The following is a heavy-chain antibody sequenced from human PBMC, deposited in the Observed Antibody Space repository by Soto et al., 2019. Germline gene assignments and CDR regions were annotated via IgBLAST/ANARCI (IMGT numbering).Heavy chain of an antibody. V-gene: IGHV3-74*01. CDR1: GFTFSSYW. CDR3: AREPCYYGMDV. CDR2: INSDGSST. Sequence: GGSLRLSCAASGFTFSSYWMHWVRQAPGKGLVWVSRINSDGSSTSYADSVKGRFTISRDNAKNTLYLQMNSLRAEDTAVYYCAREPCYYGMDVWGHGTTFTVSS. J-gene: IGHJ6*02.